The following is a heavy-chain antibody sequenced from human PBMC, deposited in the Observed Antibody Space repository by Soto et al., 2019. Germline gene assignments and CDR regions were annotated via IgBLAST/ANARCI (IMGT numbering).Heavy chain of an antibody. CDR2: IDPSDSYT. CDR3: ARPKQPGYSSRGPSHAFDI. CDR1: GYSFTSYW. V-gene: IGHV5-10-1*04. J-gene: IGHJ3*02. D-gene: IGHD6-13*01. Sequence: PGESLKISCKGSGYSFTSYWISWVRQMPGKGLEWMGRIDPSDSYTNYSPSFQGQVTISADKSISTAYLQWSSLKASDTAMYYCARPKQPGYSSRGPSHAFDIWGQGTMVTVSS.